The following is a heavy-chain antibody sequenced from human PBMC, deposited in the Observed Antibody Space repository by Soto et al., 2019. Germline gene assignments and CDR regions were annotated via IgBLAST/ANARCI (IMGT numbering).Heavy chain of an antibody. J-gene: IGHJ4*02. Sequence: GGSLRLSCTASGSTFSNYAMSWVRQAPGMGLEWVSTISDSGVNTFFGDSMKDRFTISRDNSKSTVYLQLNTVRAEDTAIYYCARAIGADFFDYWGQGTLVTVSS. D-gene: IGHD6-25*01. V-gene: IGHV3-23*01. CDR3: ARAIGADFFDY. CDR1: GSTFSNYA. CDR2: ISDSGVNT.